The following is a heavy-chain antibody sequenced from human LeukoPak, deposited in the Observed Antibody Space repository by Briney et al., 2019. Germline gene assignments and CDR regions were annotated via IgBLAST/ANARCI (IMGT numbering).Heavy chain of an antibody. J-gene: IGHJ6*03. CDR3: ARDAHDFWSGYPIYYYMDV. CDR1: GGSLSSYY. CDR2: FYISGST. Sequence: PSETLSLTCTVSGGSLSSYYWSWIRQPAGKGLEWIGRFYISGSTNYNPSLKSRVTMSVDSSKNQFSLKLSSVTAADTAVYYCARDAHDFWSGYPIYYYMDVWGKGTTVTVSS. V-gene: IGHV4-4*07. D-gene: IGHD3-3*01.